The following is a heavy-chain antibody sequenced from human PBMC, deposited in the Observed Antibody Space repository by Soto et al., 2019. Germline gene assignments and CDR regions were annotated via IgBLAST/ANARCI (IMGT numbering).Heavy chain of an antibody. V-gene: IGHV4-34*01. J-gene: IGHJ6*02. Sequence: PSETLSLACAVYVGSFSVYYFIWIRQPPGKGLQWIGEINHSGNANYNRSLVLKSRVTISVDTSKKQCSVKVRYVTAADTAVYYCARGGGMARIRHSHNGMDVWGQGTTVTVS. CDR3: ARGGGMARIRHSHNGMDV. D-gene: IGHD5-12*01. CDR1: VGSFSVYY. CDR2: INHSGNA.